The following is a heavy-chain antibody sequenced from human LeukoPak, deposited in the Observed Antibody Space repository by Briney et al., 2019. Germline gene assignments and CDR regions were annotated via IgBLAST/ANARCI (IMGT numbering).Heavy chain of an antibody. Sequence: ASVKVSCKASGYTFTSYGISWVRQAPGQGLEWMGWISAYNGNTNYAQKLQGRVTMTRNTSISTAYMELSSLRSEDTAVYYCASMATPSHYGMDVWGQGTTVTVSS. J-gene: IGHJ6*02. V-gene: IGHV1-18*01. CDR2: ISAYNGNT. CDR3: ASMATPSHYGMDV. D-gene: IGHD5-24*01. CDR1: GYTFTSYG.